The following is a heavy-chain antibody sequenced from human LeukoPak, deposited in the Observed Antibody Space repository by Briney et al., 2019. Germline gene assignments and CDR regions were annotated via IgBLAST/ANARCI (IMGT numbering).Heavy chain of an antibody. Sequence: SETLSLTCAVYGGSFSGYYWSWIRQPPGKGLEWIGEINHSGSTNYNPSLKSRVTISVDTSKNQFSLKLSSVTAADTAVYYCARAVHIVVVTAIRPYYYGMDVWGQGTTVTVSS. D-gene: IGHD2-21*02. CDR2: INHSGST. V-gene: IGHV4-34*01. J-gene: IGHJ6*02. CDR3: ARAVHIVVVTAIRPYYYGMDV. CDR1: GGSFSGYY.